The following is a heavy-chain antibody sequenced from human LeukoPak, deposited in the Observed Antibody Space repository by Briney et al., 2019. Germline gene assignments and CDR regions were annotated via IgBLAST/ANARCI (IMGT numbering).Heavy chain of an antibody. V-gene: IGHV4-34*01. CDR1: GGSFSGYY. J-gene: IGHJ4*02. D-gene: IGHD2-15*01. Sequence: SETLSLTCAVYGGSFSGYYWSWIRQPPGKGLEWIGEINHSGSTNYNPSLKSRVTISVDTSKNQFSLKLSSVTAADTAVYYCARDLLGYWGHFDYWGQGTLVTVSS. CDR3: ARDLLGYWGHFDY. CDR2: INHSGST.